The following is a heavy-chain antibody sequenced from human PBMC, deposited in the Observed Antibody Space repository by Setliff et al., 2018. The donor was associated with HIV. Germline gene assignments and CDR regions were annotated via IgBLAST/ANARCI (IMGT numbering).Heavy chain of an antibody. V-gene: IGHV3-30*02. CDR2: IWYDGNNI. J-gene: IGHJ4*02. Sequence: GGSLRLSCAASGFSFSDYGMHWVRQAPGKGLEWVAFIWYDGNNIKYADSVKGRFTISRDNSKNTLYLQMNSLRIEDSGAYYCANSYSDVVGGTVYYFDYWGQGTLVTVSS. CDR3: ANSYSDVVGGTVYYFDY. D-gene: IGHD1-26*01. CDR1: GFSFSDYG.